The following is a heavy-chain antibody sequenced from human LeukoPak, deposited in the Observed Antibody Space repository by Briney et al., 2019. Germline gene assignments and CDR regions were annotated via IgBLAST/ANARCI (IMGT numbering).Heavy chain of an antibody. D-gene: IGHD6-13*01. CDR1: GFTFSSYG. CDR3: ARLAAYSSSWYDY. V-gene: IGHV3-23*01. J-gene: IGHJ4*02. CDR2: ISGSGGST. Sequence: PGGSLRLSCAASGFTFSSYGMSWVRQAPGKGLEWVSGISGSGGSTYYAESVKGRFTISRDNSKNTLYLQMNSLRAEDTAVYYCARLAAYSSSWYDYWGQGTLVTVSS.